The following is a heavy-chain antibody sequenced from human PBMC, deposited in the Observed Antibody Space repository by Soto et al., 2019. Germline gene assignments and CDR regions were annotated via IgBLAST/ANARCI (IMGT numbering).Heavy chain of an antibody. J-gene: IGHJ6*02. CDR2: ISGSGGST. Sequence: GGSLRLSCAASGFTFSSYAMSWVRQAPGKGLEWVSAISGSGGSTYYADSVKGRFTISRDNSKNTLYLQMNSLRAEDTAVYYCAKDRPSRYCSGGSCRSSYYYGMDVWGQGTTVTVSS. V-gene: IGHV3-23*01. CDR1: GFTFSSYA. D-gene: IGHD2-15*01. CDR3: AKDRPSRYCSGGSCRSSYYYGMDV.